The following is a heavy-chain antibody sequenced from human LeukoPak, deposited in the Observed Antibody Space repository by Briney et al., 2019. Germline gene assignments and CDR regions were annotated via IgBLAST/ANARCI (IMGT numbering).Heavy chain of an antibody. D-gene: IGHD2-2*01. J-gene: IGHJ5*02. Sequence: ASVKVSCKTSGYIFTTYAIHWVRQAPGRGLEWMGLINADDGKTRYSQRFQGRVTITRDTSANTAYMELSSLRFEDTAVYYYARRIVVKPSASWFDPWGQGTLVTVSS. CDR1: GYIFTTYA. CDR2: INADDGKT. CDR3: ARRIVVKPSASWFDP. V-gene: IGHV1-3*01.